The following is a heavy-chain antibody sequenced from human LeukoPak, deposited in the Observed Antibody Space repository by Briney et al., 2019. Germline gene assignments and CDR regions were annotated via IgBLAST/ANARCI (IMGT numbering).Heavy chain of an antibody. CDR2: ISSSGSTI. D-gene: IGHD4-17*01. J-gene: IGHJ4*02. CDR3: ARASGDYVF. Sequence: GGSLRLSFPASGFTFISYERNGVGQPPGRGLEWVSYISSSGSTIYYPDSVKGRFTISRDNAKNSLYLQMNSLRAEDTAVYYCARASGDYVFWGQGTLVTVSS. CDR1: GFTFISYE. V-gene: IGHV3-48*03.